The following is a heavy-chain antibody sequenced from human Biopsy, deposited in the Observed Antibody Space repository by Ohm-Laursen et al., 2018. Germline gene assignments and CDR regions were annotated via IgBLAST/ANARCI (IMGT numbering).Heavy chain of an antibody. V-gene: IGHV4-4*07. Sequence: GTLSLTCTVSGGYISHYYWTWIRQPAGQGLEWIGRIYITGETEYNPPRKSRVTMSVDSSKKQFSLKLKSVTAADTAIYYCARAPPLIRGVVESWFDPWGQGILVTVSS. D-gene: IGHD3-10*01. CDR1: GGYISHYY. J-gene: IGHJ5*02. CDR3: ARAPPLIRGVVESWFDP. CDR2: IYITGET.